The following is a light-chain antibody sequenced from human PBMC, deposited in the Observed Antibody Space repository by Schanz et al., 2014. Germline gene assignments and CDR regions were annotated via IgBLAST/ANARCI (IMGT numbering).Light chain of an antibody. CDR1: QSVSSN. CDR3: QQYGSSPPWT. V-gene: IGKV3-20*01. Sequence: EIVMTQSPATMSVSPGERATLSCRASQSVSSNLAWYQQKPGQAPRLLIYGTSIRATGIPDRFSGSGSGTDFTLTISRLEPEDFAVYYCQQYGSSPPWTFGQGTKVEIK. CDR2: GTS. J-gene: IGKJ1*01.